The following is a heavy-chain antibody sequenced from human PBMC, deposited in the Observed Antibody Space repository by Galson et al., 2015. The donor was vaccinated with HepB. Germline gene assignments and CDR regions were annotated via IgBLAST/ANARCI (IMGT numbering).Heavy chain of an antibody. CDR2: INHSGST. J-gene: IGHJ6*03. Sequence: TLSLTCAVYGGSFSGYYWSWIRQPPGKGLEWIGEINHSGSTNYNPSLKSRVTISVDTSKNQFSLKLSSVTAADTAVYYCARGPYYDFWSGYYEGYYYYMDVWGKGTTVTVSS. V-gene: IGHV4-34*01. CDR3: ARGPYYDFWSGYYEGYYYYMDV. D-gene: IGHD3-3*01. CDR1: GGSFSGYY.